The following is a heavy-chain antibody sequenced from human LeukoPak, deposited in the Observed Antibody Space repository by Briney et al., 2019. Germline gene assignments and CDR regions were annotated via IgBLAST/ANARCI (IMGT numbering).Heavy chain of an antibody. CDR1: GGSFSGYY. CDR2: INHSGST. V-gene: IGHV4-34*01. D-gene: IGHD1-26*01. Sequence: PSETLSLTCAVYGGSFSGYYWSWIRQPPGKGLEWIGEINHSGSTNYNPSLKSRVTISVDTSKNQFSLKLSSVTAADTAVYYCARHRGSYYGHFFDYWGQGTLVTVSS. J-gene: IGHJ4*02. CDR3: ARHRGSYYGHFFDY.